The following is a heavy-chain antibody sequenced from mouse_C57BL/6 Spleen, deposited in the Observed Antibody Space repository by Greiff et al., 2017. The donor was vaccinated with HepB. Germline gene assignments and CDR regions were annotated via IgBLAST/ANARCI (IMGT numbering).Heavy chain of an antibody. J-gene: IGHJ2*01. V-gene: IGHV1-64*01. Sequence: VQLQQPGAELVKPGASVKLSCKASGYTFTSYWMHWVKQRPGQGLEWIGMIHPNSGSTNYNEKFKSKATLTVDKSSSTAYMQLSSLTSEDSAVYYCARCGYDYDVGDYWGQGTTLTVSS. CDR3: ARCGYDYDVGDY. D-gene: IGHD2-4*01. CDR2: IHPNSGST. CDR1: GYTFTSYW.